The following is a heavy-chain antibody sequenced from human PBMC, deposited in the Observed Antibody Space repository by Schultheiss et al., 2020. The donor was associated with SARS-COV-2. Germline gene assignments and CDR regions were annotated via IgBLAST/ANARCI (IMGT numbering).Heavy chain of an antibody. J-gene: IGHJ6*02. CDR1: GFTFSSYA. D-gene: IGHD3-22*01. CDR2: IGTAGDT. V-gene: IGHV3-13*01. Sequence: GGSLRLSCAASGFTFSSYAMSWVRQAPGKGLEWVSAIGTAGDTYYPGSVKGRFTISRENAKNSLYLQMNSLRAGDTAVYYCARELTTDYYYYGMDVWGQGTTVTVSS. CDR3: ARELTTDYYYYGMDV.